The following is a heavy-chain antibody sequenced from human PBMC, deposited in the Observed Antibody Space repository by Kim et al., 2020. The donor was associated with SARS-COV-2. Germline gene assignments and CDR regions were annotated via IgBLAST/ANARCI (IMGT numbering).Heavy chain of an antibody. Sequence: KYYADAGKGRFTNSRNNSKNTLYLQMNSLRAEDTAVYYCARTPSYYYGMDVWGQGTTVTVSS. CDR2: K. J-gene: IGHJ6*02. CDR3: ARTPSYYYGMDV. V-gene: IGHV3-33*01.